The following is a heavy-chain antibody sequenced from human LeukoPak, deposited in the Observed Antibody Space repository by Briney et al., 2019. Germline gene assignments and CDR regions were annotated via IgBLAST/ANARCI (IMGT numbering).Heavy chain of an antibody. Sequence: SETLSLTCTVSGGSISSYYWSWIRQPPGKGLEWIGYIYYSGSTNYNPSLKSRVTISVDTSKNQFSLKLSSVTAADTAVYYCARMPSDIVVVPAANYYYYMDVWGKGTTVTVPS. CDR2: IYYSGST. D-gene: IGHD2-2*01. CDR1: GGSISSYY. V-gene: IGHV4-59*01. J-gene: IGHJ6*03. CDR3: ARMPSDIVVVPAANYYYYMDV.